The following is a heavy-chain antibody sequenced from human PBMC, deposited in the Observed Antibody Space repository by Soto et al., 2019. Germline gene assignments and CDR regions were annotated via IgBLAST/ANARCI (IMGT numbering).Heavy chain of an antibody. CDR3: ALSIPLGDYYYMDV. CDR2: VSAYNGVT. V-gene: IGHV1-18*01. J-gene: IGHJ6*03. Sequence: QGHLVQSGAEVKGPGDSMKVSCKTSGYTFTAYGINWVRQAPGQGLEWMGWVSAYNGVTNYAQKRHGRSAMTTITPTTTGHMELRSRRSDAPAVYYCALSIPLGDYYYMDVGGRGTTFTVSS. CDR1: GYTFTAYG. D-gene: IGHD1-26*01.